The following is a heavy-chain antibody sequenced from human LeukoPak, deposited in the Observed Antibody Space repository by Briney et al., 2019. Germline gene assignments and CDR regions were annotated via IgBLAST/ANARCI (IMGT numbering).Heavy chain of an antibody. CDR2: ISGSGGTT. CDR3: ARRGSGYSQNYFDY. Sequence: GGSLRLSCAASGFTFSSYGMSWVRQAPGKGLEWVSAISGSGGTTYYADSVKGRFTISRDNAKNSLYLQMNSLGAEDTALYYCARRGSGYSQNYFDYWGQGTLVTVSS. CDR1: GFTFSSYG. J-gene: IGHJ4*02. V-gene: IGHV3-23*01. D-gene: IGHD3-22*01.